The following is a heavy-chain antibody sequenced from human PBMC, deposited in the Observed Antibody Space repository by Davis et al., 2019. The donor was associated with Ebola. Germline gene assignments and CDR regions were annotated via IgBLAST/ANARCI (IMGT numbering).Heavy chain of an antibody. J-gene: IGHJ4*02. CDR2: ISSSGRAT. D-gene: IGHD3-3*01. V-gene: IGHV3-48*03. CDR3: ARGSGYFEDSSFDS. Sequence: GESLKISCVASGFTFSSYEMNWVRQAPGKGLEWVSYISSSGRATYYADSVKGRFTISRDNAKNSLDLQMNSLRAEDTAAYYCARGSGYFEDSSFDSWGQGILVTVSS. CDR1: GFTFSSYE.